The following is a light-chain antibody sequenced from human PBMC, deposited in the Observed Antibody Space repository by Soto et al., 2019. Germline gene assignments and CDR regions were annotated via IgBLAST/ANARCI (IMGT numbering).Light chain of an antibody. CDR3: CSYAGSSTFVV. J-gene: IGLJ2*01. CDR1: SSDVGNYNL. V-gene: IGLV2-23*03. CDR2: EGN. Sequence: QSVLTQPASVSGSPGQSITISCTGTSSDVGNYNLVSWYQHLPGKAPKLMIYEGNKRPSGLSNRFSGSKSGNTASLTISGLQAEDEADYYCCSYAGSSTFVVFGGGTQLTVL.